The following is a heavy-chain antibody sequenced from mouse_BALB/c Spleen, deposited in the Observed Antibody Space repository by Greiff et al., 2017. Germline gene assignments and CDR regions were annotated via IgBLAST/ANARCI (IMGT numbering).Heavy chain of an antibody. CDR2: IRNKANGYTT. J-gene: IGHJ2*01. CDR1: GFTFTDYY. CDR3: ARAHYGNYFDY. V-gene: IGHV7-3*02. Sequence: EVKLVESGGGLVQPGGSLRLSCATSGFTFTDYYMSWVRQPPGKALEWLGFIRNKANGYTTEYSASVKGRFTISRDNSQSILYLQMNTLRAEDSATYYCARAHYGNYFDYWGQGTTLTVSS. D-gene: IGHD2-1*01.